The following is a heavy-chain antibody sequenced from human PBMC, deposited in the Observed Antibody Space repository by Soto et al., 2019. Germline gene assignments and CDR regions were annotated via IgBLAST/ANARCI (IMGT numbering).Heavy chain of an antibody. Sequence: SGPYAGEPTQTLTLTCTFSGFSLSTSGVGVGWIRQPPGKALEWLALIYWDDDKRYSPSLKSRLTITKDTSKNQVVLTMTNMDPVDTATYYCAHLPPYCSGGSCYSDYYFDYWGQGTLVTVSS. D-gene: IGHD2-15*01. CDR1: GFSLSTSGVG. CDR2: IYWDDDK. J-gene: IGHJ4*02. CDR3: AHLPPYCSGGSCYSDYYFDY. V-gene: IGHV2-5*02.